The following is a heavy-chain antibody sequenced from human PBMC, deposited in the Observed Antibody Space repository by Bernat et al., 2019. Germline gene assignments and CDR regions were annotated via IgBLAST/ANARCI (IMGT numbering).Heavy chain of an antibody. D-gene: IGHD4-23*01. J-gene: IGHJ5*02. CDR1: GFTFSTHW. V-gene: IGHV3-23*04. CDR3: VKDCRGGGNYGWFDR. CDR2: IGGSGDGT. Sequence: EVQLVEFGGGLVQPGGSLRLSCAASGFTFSTHWMNWVRQAPGKGLEWVSAIGGSGDGTYYADSVKGRFTISRDNSKNTLYLQMNSLRAEDTALYYCVKDCRGGGNYGWFDRWGQGTLVTVSS.